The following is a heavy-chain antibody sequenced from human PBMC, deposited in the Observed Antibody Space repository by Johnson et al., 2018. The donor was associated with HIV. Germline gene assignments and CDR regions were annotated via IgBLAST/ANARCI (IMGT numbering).Heavy chain of an antibody. CDR3: ARHKAVADAFDI. V-gene: IGHV3-33*01. D-gene: IGHD6-19*01. CDR1: GFTFSSYG. Sequence: QVQLVESGGGVVQPGRSLRLSCAASGFTFSSYGMHWVRQAPGKGLEWVAVIWYDGSNKYYADSVKGRFIISRDNAKNSLYLQMNSLRAEDTAVYYCARHKAVADAFDIWGQGTVVTVS. J-gene: IGHJ3*02. CDR2: IWYDGSNK.